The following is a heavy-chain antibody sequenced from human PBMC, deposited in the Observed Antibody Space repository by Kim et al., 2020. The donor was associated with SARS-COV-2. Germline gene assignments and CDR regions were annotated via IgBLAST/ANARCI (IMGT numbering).Heavy chain of an antibody. D-gene: IGHD6-19*01. CDR1: GYTFTSYG. CDR3: ARDLRIAVAKGFDY. Sequence: ASVKVSCKASGYTFTSYGISWVRQAPGQGLEWMGWISAYNGNTNYAQKLQGRVTMTTDTSTSTAYMELRSLRSDDTAVYYCARDLRIAVAKGFDYWGQGTLVTVSS. CDR2: ISAYNGNT. J-gene: IGHJ4*02. V-gene: IGHV1-18*01.